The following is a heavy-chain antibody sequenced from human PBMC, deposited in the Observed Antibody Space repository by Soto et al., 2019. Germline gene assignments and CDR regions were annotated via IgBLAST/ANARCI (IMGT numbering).Heavy chain of an antibody. J-gene: IGHJ6*02. CDR1: GFTFSSYA. CDR2: ISYDGSNK. CDR3: ARPITYPTVYGMDV. V-gene: IGHV3-30-3*01. Sequence: GGSLRLSCAASGFTFSSYAMHWVRQAPGKGLGWVAVISYDGSNKYYADSVKGRFTISRDNSKNTLYLQMNSLRAEDTAVYYCARPITYPTVYGMDVWGQGTTVTVSS.